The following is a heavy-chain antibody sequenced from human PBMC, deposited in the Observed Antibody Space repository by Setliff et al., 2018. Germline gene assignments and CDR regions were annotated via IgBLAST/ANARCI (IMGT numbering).Heavy chain of an antibody. CDR1: GGSISSGNYY. CDR2: TYYSGST. D-gene: IGHD3-10*01. J-gene: IGHJ6*03. Sequence: PSETLSLTCRVSGGSISSGNYYWGLIRQPPGKGLEWVATTYYSGSTYSNPSLKSRLIISVDAPDNQFSVKLSSVTAADTAVYYCARHKSNGSGSYPSLYMDVWGKGIMVTVSS. V-gene: IGHV4-39*01. CDR3: ARHKSNGSGSYPSLYMDV.